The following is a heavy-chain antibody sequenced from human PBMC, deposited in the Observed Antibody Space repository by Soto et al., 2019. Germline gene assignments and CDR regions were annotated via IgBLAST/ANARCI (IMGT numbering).Heavy chain of an antibody. J-gene: IGHJ4*02. CDR2: INHSGST. V-gene: IGHV4-34*01. Sequence: QVQLQQWGAGLLKPSSTLSLTCAVYGGSFSGYYWSWLRQPPGKGLEWIGEINHSGSTNYNPSLKSRVTISVDTSKNQFSLKRSSVTAADTAVYYCARGPFRYGYKRRFDYWGQGTLVTVSS. CDR3: ARGPFRYGYKRRFDY. D-gene: IGHD5-18*01. CDR1: GGSFSGYY.